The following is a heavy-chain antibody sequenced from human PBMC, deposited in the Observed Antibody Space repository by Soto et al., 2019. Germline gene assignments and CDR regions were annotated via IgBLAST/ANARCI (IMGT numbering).Heavy chain of an antibody. Sequence: SETLSLTCNVSGGSMRTYYWGWIRQPPGKGLEWIGHIYCGGNTNYNPSLKSRVTISVDTSRNQFSLRLNSVTPADTAVYFCARVREGSGIAVAGYFDSWGPGTPVTVSS. CDR1: GGSMRTYY. CDR2: IYCGGNT. V-gene: IGHV4-59*01. CDR3: ARVREGSGIAVAGYFDS. J-gene: IGHJ4*02. D-gene: IGHD6-19*01.